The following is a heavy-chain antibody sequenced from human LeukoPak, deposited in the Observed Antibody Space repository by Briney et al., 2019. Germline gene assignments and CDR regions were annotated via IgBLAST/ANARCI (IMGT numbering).Heavy chain of an antibody. Sequence: SETLSLTCAVYGGSFSGYYWSWIRQPPGKGLEWIGYIYYSGSTYYNPSLKSRVTISVDTSKNQFSLKLSSVTAADTAVYYCAREVGNYDFWSGYYDYWGQGTLVTVSS. D-gene: IGHD3-3*01. CDR2: IYYSGST. J-gene: IGHJ4*02. V-gene: IGHV4-34*09. CDR1: GGSFSGYY. CDR3: AREVGNYDFWSGYYDY.